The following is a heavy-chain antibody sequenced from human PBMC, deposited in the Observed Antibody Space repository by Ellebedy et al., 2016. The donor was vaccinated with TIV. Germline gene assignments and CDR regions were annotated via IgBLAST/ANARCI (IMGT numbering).Heavy chain of an antibody. V-gene: IGHV3-23*01. J-gene: IGHJ4*02. CDR1: GFTFISYA. Sequence: PGGSLRLSCAASGFTFISYAMSWVRQAPGKGLEWVSAISGSGGSTYYADSVKGRFTISRDNSKNTLYLQMNSLRAEDTAVYYCAKDRGRDSTMEFDYWGQGTLVTVSS. CDR3: AKDRGRDSTMEFDY. CDR2: ISGSGGST. D-gene: IGHD2-2*01.